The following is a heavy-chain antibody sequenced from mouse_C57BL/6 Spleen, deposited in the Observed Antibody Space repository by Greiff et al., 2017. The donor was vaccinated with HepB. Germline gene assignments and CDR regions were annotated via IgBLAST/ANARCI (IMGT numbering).Heavy chain of an antibody. Sequence: EVQVVESGEGLVKPGGSLKLSCAASGFTFSSYAMSWVRQTPEKRLEWVAYISSGGDYIYYADTVKGRFTISRDNARNTLYLQMSSLKSEDTAMYYCTNTVVGGYFDYWGQGTTLTVSS. CDR1: GFTFSSYA. CDR2: ISSGGDYI. CDR3: TNTVVGGYFDY. V-gene: IGHV5-9-1*02. J-gene: IGHJ2*01. D-gene: IGHD1-1*01.